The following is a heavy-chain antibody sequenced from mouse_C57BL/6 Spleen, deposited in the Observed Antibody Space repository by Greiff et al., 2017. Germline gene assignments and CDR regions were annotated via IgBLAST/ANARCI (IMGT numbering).Heavy chain of an antibody. Sequence: VKLLESGAELVKPVASVKLSCKASGYTFTEYTIHWVKQRPGQGLEWIGWFYPGSGSIKYNEKFKDKATLTVDKSSSTAYMELSRLTSEDSAVYFCARHKDTYYGYGAMDDWGQGTSVTVSS. J-gene: IGHJ4*01. CDR2: FYPGSGSI. CDR3: ARHKDTYYGYGAMDD. V-gene: IGHV1-62-2*01. CDR1: GYTFTEYT. D-gene: IGHD2-9*01.